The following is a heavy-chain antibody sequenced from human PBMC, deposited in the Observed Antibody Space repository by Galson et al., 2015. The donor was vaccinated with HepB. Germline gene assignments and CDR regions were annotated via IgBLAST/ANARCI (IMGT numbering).Heavy chain of an antibody. CDR3: ARVKRGEWYSFYYYGMDV. J-gene: IGHJ6*02. CDR2: IKEDGSEK. Sequence: SLRLSCAASEFILSMYWMNWVRQAPGKGLEWVANIKEDGSEKNYVDSVKGRVTIARDNATNSLYLQMNSLRAEDTAVYYCARVKRGEWYSFYYYGMDVWGRGTTVTVSS. D-gene: IGHD3-10*01. CDR1: EFILSMYW. V-gene: IGHV3-7*05.